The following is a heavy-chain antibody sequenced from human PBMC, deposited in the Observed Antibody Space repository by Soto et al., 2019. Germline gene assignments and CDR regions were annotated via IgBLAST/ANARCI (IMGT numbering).Heavy chain of an antibody. CDR2: ISSSGSTI. V-gene: IGHV3-48*03. CDR1: GFTFSSYE. CDR3: ARDLVTIFGVVDYYYYYGMDV. Sequence: EVQLVESGGGLVQPGGSLRLSCAASGFTFSSYEMNWVRQAPGKGLEWVSYISSSGSTIYYADSVKGRFTISRDNANNSLYLQMNSLRAEDTAVYYCARDLVTIFGVVDYYYYYGMDVWGQGTTVTVSS. J-gene: IGHJ6*02. D-gene: IGHD3-3*01.